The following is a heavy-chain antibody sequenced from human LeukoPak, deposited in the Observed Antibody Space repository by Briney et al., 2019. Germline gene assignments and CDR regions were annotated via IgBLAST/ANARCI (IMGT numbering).Heavy chain of an antibody. V-gene: IGHV3-21*01. J-gene: IGHJ4*02. D-gene: IGHD3-10*01. CDR2: ISSSSSYI. Sequence: GVLRLSCSASGFTFHYYAMTWVRQAPGKGLEWVSSISSSSSYIYYADSVKGRFTISRDNAKNSLYLQMNSLRAEDTAVYYCARVFGLDFDYWGQGTLVTVSS. CDR1: GFTFHYYA. CDR3: ARVFGLDFDY.